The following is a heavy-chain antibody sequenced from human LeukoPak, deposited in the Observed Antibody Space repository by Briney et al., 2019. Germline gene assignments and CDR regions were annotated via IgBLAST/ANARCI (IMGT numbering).Heavy chain of an antibody. CDR1: GFTFSSYS. D-gene: IGHD6-13*01. CDR2: ISSSSSTI. V-gene: IGHV3-48*01. J-gene: IGHJ6*03. CDR3: AREGIAAAGYYYYMDV. Sequence: PGGSLRLSCAASGFTFSSYSMNWVRQAPGKGLEWVSYISSSSSTIYYADSVKGRFTISRDNAKNSLYLQMNSLRAEDTAVYYCAREGIAAAGYYYYMDVWGKGTTVTVSS.